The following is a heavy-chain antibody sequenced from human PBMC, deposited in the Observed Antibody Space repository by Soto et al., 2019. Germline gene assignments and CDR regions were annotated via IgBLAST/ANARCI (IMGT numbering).Heavy chain of an antibody. CDR1: GFTFSSYS. CDR2: ISSSSGSR. J-gene: IGHJ6*02. D-gene: IGHD2-2*01. Sequence: GGCLRLSCAASGFTFSSYSMNWVRQAPGKGLEWVSIISSSSGSRYYADSVKDRFTISRDNAQNTLYLQMNSLRAEDTAVYYCAKKSCSSPGCPYGMDVWGQGTTVTVSS. V-gene: IGHV3-21*04. CDR3: AKKSCSSPGCPYGMDV.